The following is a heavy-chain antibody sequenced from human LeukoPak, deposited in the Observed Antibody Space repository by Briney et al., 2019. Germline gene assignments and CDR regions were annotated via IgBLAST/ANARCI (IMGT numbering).Heavy chain of an antibody. CDR3: ARDSYYDFWSGPLGMDV. CDR2: ICYSGST. J-gene: IGHJ6*02. D-gene: IGHD3-3*01. CDR1: GGSISSGDYY. V-gene: IGHV4-30-4*01. Sequence: SETLSLTCTVSGGSISSGDYYWSWIRQPPGKGLEWIGYICYSGSTYYNPSLKSRVTISVDTSKNQFSLKLSSVTAADTAVYYCARDSYYDFWSGPLGMDVWGQGTTVTVSS.